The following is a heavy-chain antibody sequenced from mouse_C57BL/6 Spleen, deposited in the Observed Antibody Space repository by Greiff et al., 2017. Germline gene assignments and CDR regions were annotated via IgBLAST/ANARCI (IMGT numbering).Heavy chain of an antibody. Sequence: EVNLVESGPELVKPGASVKISCKASGYSFTDYNMNWVKQSNGKSLEWIGVINPNYGTTSYNQKFKGKATLTVDQSSSTAYMQLNSLTSEDSAVYYCARGPHYGSTLYYAMDYWGQGTSVTVSS. CDR2: INPNYGTT. CDR1: GYSFTDYN. J-gene: IGHJ4*01. CDR3: ARGPHYGSTLYYAMDY. D-gene: IGHD1-1*01. V-gene: IGHV1-39*01.